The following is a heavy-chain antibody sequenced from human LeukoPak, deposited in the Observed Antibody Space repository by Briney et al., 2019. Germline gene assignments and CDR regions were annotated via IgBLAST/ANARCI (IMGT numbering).Heavy chain of an antibody. Sequence: ASVKVSCKASGYTFTNYGFSWVRQAPGQGLEWMGWISAYNGNTGYAQKFQGRVTMTTDTSTSTAYMELRSLTSDDTAVYYCARSPSGYDRLIGYWGQGTLVTVSS. V-gene: IGHV1-18*04. CDR2: ISAYNGNT. CDR1: GYTFTNYG. CDR3: ARSPSGYDRLIGY. D-gene: IGHD5-12*01. J-gene: IGHJ4*02.